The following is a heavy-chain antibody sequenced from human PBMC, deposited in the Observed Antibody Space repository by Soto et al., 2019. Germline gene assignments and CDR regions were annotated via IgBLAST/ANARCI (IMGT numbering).Heavy chain of an antibody. Sequence: GESLKISCKGSGYSFTSYWIGWVRQMPGKGLEWMGIIYPGDSDTRYSPSFQGQVTISADKSISTAYLQWSSLKASDTAMYYCARSSYYDISTGYLIDYWGQGTLVTVSS. CDR1: GYSFTSYW. CDR3: ARSSYYDISTGYLIDY. D-gene: IGHD3-9*01. J-gene: IGHJ4*02. V-gene: IGHV5-51*01. CDR2: IYPGDSDT.